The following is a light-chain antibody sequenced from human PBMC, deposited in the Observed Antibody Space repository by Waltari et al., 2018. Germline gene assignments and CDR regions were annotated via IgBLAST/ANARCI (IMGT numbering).Light chain of an antibody. CDR1: QSLVHDDGNTY. V-gene: IGKV2-30*02. Sequence: VMTQSPLSLPVTLGQPASISCRATQSLVHDDGNTYLNGFHQRPGQSPRRLIYEVSKRDSGVPSRLSGSGSGPDFTLTFSRVEADDVAFYLCMQGTFPFTVGPGTKVDI. J-gene: IGKJ3*01. CDR3: MQGTFPFT. CDR2: EVS.